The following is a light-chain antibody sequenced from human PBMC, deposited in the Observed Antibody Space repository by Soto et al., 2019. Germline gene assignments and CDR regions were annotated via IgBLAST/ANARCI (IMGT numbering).Light chain of an antibody. V-gene: IGKV3-15*01. J-gene: IGKJ1*01. CDR2: GAS. CDR1: QSLTTD. CDR3: QQYNNWPRT. Sequence: EIVMTQSPATLSVSPGERATLACRASQSLTTDLAWYQQKPGQPPRILIYGASTRATGSPARFSGSGAGTEFTLTISSLQSEDFAVYYCQQYNNWPRTFGQGTKVDIK.